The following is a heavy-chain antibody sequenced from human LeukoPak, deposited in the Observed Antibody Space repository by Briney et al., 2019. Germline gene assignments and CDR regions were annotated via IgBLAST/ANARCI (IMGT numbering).Heavy chain of an antibody. V-gene: IGHV4-59*01. CDR2: IYCSGST. CDR3: ARDHGGKFDY. J-gene: IGHJ4*02. CDR1: GGSISSYY. Sequence: SETLSLTCTVSGGSISSYYWSWIRQPPGKGLEWIGYIYCSGSTNYNPSLKSRVTISVDTSKNQFSLKLSSVTAADTAVYYCARDHGGKFDYWGQGTLVTVSS. D-gene: IGHD4-23*01.